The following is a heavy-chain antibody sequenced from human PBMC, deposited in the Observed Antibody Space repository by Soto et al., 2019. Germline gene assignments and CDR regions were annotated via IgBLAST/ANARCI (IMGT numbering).Heavy chain of an antibody. CDR3: AHAYGGTSWPNDAFDV. Sequence: QITLKESGPTLVKPTQTLTLTCTFSGFSLSADGVGVGWIRQPPGKALEWLALIYWDDDKRYRPSLKGRLTITTDTSKNQVVLTMTNMDPVDTATYYCAHAYGGTSWPNDAFDVWGQGTVVTVSS. CDR2: IYWDDDK. J-gene: IGHJ3*01. CDR1: GFSLSADGVG. V-gene: IGHV2-5*02. D-gene: IGHD2-2*01.